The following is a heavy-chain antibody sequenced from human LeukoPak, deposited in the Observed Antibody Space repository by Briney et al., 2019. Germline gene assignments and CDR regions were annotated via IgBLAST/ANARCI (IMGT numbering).Heavy chain of an antibody. CDR3: AREGNHGPYYFDY. J-gene: IGHJ4*02. D-gene: IGHD5-24*01. CDR1: GGSISSYY. Sequence: SETLSLTCTVSGGSISSYYWSWIRQPPGKGLEWIGYIYYSGSTNYNPSLKSRVTISVDTSKNQFSPKLSSVTAADTAVYCCAREGNHGPYYFDYWGQGTLVTVSS. V-gene: IGHV4-59*01. CDR2: IYYSGST.